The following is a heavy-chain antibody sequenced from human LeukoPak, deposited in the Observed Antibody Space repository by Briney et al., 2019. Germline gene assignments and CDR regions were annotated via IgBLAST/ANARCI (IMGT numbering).Heavy chain of an antibody. J-gene: IGHJ4*02. CDR2: IYYSGST. D-gene: IGHD5-12*01. Sequence: PSETLSLTCTASGGSISSSSYYWGWIRQPPGKGREWIGSIYYSGSTYYNPSLKSRVTISVDTSKNQFSMKLSAVTAADTAVYYCEIMADSGYENLDYWGQGTLVTVSS. CDR3: EIMADSGYENLDY. CDR1: GGSISSSSYY. V-gene: IGHV4-39*07.